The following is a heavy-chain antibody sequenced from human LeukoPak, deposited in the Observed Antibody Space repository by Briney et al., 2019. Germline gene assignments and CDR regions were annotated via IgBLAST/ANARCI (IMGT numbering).Heavy chain of an antibody. V-gene: IGHV4-4*09. Sequence: SETLSLTCTVSGGSISSYYWSWIRQPPGKGLEWIGYIYTSGSTNYNPSLKSRVTISVDTSKNQFTLKLSSVTAADTAVYYCARHLGYCSGGSCYSGFDYWGQGTLVTVSS. CDR2: IYTSGST. CDR1: GGSISSYY. J-gene: IGHJ4*02. D-gene: IGHD2-15*01. CDR3: ARHLGYCSGGSCYSGFDY.